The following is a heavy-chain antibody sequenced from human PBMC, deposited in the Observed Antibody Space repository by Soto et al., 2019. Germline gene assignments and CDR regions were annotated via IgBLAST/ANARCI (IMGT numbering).Heavy chain of an antibody. V-gene: IGHV3-30*18. CDR1: GFTFSSYG. CDR2: ISYDGSNK. D-gene: IGHD3-10*01. CDR3: AKGTPKIYGSGSYYPDYYYMDV. J-gene: IGHJ6*03. Sequence: QVQLVESGGGVVQPGRSLRLSCAASGFTFSSYGMHWVRQAPGKGLEWVAVISYDGSNKYYADSVKGRFTISRDNSKNTLYLQMNSLRAEDTAVYYCAKGTPKIYGSGSYYPDYYYMDVWGKGTTVTVSS.